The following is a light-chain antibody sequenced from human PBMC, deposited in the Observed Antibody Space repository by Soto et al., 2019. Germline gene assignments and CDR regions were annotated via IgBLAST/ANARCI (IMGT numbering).Light chain of an antibody. CDR3: QQRSNWPIT. CDR2: DAS. CDR1: QSVSRS. Sequence: ETVVPQSPRTLSLSPGERATLSCRASQSVSRSLAWYQQRPGQAPRLLIFDASNRATGIPARFSGNGSGTDFTLTISSLEPEDFAVYYCQQRSNWPITFGQGTRLE. V-gene: IGKV3-11*01. J-gene: IGKJ5*01.